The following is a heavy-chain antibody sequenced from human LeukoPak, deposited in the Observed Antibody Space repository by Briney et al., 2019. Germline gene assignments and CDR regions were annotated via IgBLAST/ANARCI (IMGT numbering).Heavy chain of an antibody. J-gene: IGHJ5*01. CDR1: GGSIRIYR. V-gene: IGHV4-4*07. Sequence: PSETLSLTSTLSGGSIRIYRWSWIRQPAGKGLEWMGRIDTSGNTNYNTSLNGRVTMSVDTSKTQFYLNLRSVTAAHTAVYYCAGRSCSGGICNESRGWFDSWGQGTLVTVSS. D-gene: IGHD2-15*01. CDR2: IDTSGNT. CDR3: AGRSCSGGICNESRGWFDS.